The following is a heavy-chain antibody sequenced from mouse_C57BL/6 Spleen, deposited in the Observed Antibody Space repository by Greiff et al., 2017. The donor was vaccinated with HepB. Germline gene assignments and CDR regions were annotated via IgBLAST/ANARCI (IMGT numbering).Heavy chain of an antibody. V-gene: IGHV1-82*01. Sequence: VQLQQSGPELVKPGASVKISCKASGYAFSSSWMNWVKQRPGKGLEWIGRIYPGDGDTNYNGKFKGKATLTADKSSSTAYMQLSSLTSEDSAVYFCARGGRVVVDYWGQGTTLTVSS. CDR3: ARGGRVVVDY. CDR2: IYPGDGDT. J-gene: IGHJ2*01. CDR1: GYAFSSSW. D-gene: IGHD1-1*01.